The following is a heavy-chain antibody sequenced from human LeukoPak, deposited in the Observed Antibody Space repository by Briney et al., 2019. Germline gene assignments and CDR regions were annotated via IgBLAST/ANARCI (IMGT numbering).Heavy chain of an antibody. CDR3: AKDGSWSCTD. V-gene: IGHV3-30*02. J-gene: IGHJ4*02. D-gene: IGHD2-21*01. CDR2: IAHHGNNR. CDR1: GFTFSASA. Sequence: GGSLRLSCTTSGFTFSASAMHWVRQGPGKGLEWVSYIAHHGNNRYYVDSVKGRFTISRDYSKGTLYLQMNSLRGDDTAIYYCAKDGSWSCTDWGQGTLVTVAP.